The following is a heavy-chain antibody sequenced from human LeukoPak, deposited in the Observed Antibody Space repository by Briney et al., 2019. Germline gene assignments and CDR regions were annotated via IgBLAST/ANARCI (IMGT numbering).Heavy chain of an antibody. Sequence: NPSETLSLTCAVYGGSFSGYYWSWIRQPPGKGLEWIGEINHSGSTNYNPSLKSRVTISVDTSKNQFSLKLSSVTAADTAVYYCARQSGPAAITYYFDYWGQGTLVTVSS. CDR1: GGSFSGYY. D-gene: IGHD2-2*02. V-gene: IGHV4-34*01. J-gene: IGHJ4*02. CDR3: ARQSGPAAITYYFDY. CDR2: INHSGST.